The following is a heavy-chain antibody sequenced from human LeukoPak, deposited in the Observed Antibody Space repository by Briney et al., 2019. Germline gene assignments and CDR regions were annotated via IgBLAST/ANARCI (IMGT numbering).Heavy chain of an antibody. CDR3: AMAYSSSWYYFDY. V-gene: IGHV4-59*01. CDR2: IYYSGST. Sequence: SETLSLTCTVSGGSIRGYFWTWIRQPPGKGLEWIGYIYYSGSTNYNPSLKSRVTIAVDTSKNQFSLRLNSVTAADTAVYYCAMAYSSSWYYFDYWGQGTLVAVSS. J-gene: IGHJ4*02. CDR1: GGSIRGYF. D-gene: IGHD6-13*01.